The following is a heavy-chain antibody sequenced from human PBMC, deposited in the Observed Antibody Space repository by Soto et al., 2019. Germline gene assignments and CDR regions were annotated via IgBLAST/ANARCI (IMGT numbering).Heavy chain of an antibody. D-gene: IGHD3-10*01. CDR3: AKSRMVRGVHDY. CDR2: ISGSGGST. J-gene: IGHJ4*02. V-gene: IGHV3-23*01. CDR1: GFTFSSYA. Sequence: EVQLLESGGGLVQPGGSLRLSCAASGFTFSSYAMSWVRQAPGKGLEWVSAISGSGGSTYYADSVKGRFTISRDTSKNTLYLQMNSLRAEDTAVYYCAKSRMVRGVHDYWGQGTLVTVSS.